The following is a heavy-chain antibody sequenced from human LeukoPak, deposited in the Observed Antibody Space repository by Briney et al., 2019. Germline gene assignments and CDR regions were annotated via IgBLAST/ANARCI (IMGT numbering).Heavy chain of an antibody. CDR3: AGAFANYYDSSGSPFDY. D-gene: IGHD3-22*01. CDR1: GFTFSSYA. CDR2: ISGSGGST. J-gene: IGHJ4*02. Sequence: PGGSLRLSCAASGFTFSSYAMSWVRQAPGKGLEWVSAISGSGGSTYYADSVKGRFTISRDNSKNTLYLQMNSLRAEDTAVYYCAGAFANYYDSSGSPFDYWGQGTLVTVSS. V-gene: IGHV3-23*01.